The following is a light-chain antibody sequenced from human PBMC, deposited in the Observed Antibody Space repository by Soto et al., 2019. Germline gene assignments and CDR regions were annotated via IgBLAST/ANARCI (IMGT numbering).Light chain of an antibody. J-gene: IGKJ4*01. Sequence: EIVLTQSPATLSLSPGQRATLSCRASHVVSTYLAWYQQKPGQAPRLLIYNASNRAAGVPARFSGSGSGTDFTLTISSLAPEDFAVYYCQQRSNWPLTFGGGTKVDIK. V-gene: IGKV3-11*01. CDR3: QQRSNWPLT. CDR1: HVVSTY. CDR2: NAS.